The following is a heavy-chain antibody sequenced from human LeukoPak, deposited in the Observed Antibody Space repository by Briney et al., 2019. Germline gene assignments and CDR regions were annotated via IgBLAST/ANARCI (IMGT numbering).Heavy chain of an antibody. D-gene: IGHD5-12*01. V-gene: IGHV3-9*01. CDR1: GFTFDDYA. CDR3: ARDPGERGYSGYDGPTYDY. J-gene: IGHJ4*02. CDR2: ISWNSGSI. Sequence: GGSLRLSCAASGFTFDDYAMHWVRQAPGKGLEWVSGISWNSGSIGYADSVKGRFTISRDNAKNSLYLQMNSLRAEDTAVYYCARDPGERGYSGYDGPTYDYWGQGTLVTVSS.